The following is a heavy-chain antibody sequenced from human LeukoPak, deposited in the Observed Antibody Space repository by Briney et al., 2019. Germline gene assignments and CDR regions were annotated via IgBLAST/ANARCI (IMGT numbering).Heavy chain of an antibody. CDR2: ISSSGSTI. J-gene: IGHJ4*02. D-gene: IGHD6-13*01. Sequence: GGSLRLSCAASGFTFSSYEVNWVRQAPGKGLEWVSYISSSGSTIYYADSVKGRFTISRDNAKNSLYLQMNSLRAEDTAVYYCARDSSPRPVQPYYFDYWGQGTLVTVSS. CDR3: ARDSSPRPVQPYYFDY. V-gene: IGHV3-48*03. CDR1: GFTFSSYE.